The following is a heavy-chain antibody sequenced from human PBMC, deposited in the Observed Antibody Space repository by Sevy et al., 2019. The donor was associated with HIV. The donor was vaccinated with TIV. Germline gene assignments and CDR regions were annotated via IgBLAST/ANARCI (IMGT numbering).Heavy chain of an antibody. J-gene: IGHJ6*04. CDR2: ISYDGRSK. D-gene: IGHD3-16*01. V-gene: IGHV3-30*03. CDR3: AAVVFTFWGDPYGYPQLKDV. Sequence: GGSLRLSCTASGFTFSSYDIHWVRQAPGKGLEWVAGISYDGRSKHYADSVKGRFTISRDNAKSTLYLQMDSLRVEDTAVFYRAAVVFTFWGDPYGYPQLKDVWGKGTTVTVSS. CDR1: GFTFSSYD.